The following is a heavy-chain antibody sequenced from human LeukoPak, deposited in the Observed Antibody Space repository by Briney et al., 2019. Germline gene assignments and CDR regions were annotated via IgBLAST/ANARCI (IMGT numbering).Heavy chain of an antibody. CDR1: GYTFTSYD. CDR2: MNPESGNT. CDR3: TRRLDTIEFEP. Sequence: GAAVKVSCKASGYTFTSYDINWGRQSTGQGLEWMGWMNPESGNTVSAQKFQGRLTMTSDTSITTAYMELSSLKSEDTAVYYCTRRLDTIEFEPWGQGTLVIVSS. D-gene: IGHD5-12*01. V-gene: IGHV1-8*01. J-gene: IGHJ5*02.